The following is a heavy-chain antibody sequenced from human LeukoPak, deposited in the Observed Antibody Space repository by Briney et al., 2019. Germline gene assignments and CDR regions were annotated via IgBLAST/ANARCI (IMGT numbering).Heavy chain of an antibody. CDR1: GFPFTAYW. J-gene: IGHJ5*01. CDR3: ARHQYYYDSSGNYGWFDS. CDR2: SHPINFET. Sequence: GEPLNFSCQGSGFPFTAYWIAGVRQVPGKGLEWIGISHPINFETKSSPSFQRQVTISADKSSSTAYLQWNSLKASDTAMYYCARHQYYYDSSGNYGWFDSWGQGTLVTVSS. D-gene: IGHD3-22*01. V-gene: IGHV5-51*01.